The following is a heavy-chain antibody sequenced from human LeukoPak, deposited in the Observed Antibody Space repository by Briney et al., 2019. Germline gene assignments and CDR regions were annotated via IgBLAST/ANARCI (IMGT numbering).Heavy chain of an antibody. Sequence: SETLSLTCTVFGGSISSYYWSWIRQPPGKGLEWIGYIYYSGSTNYNPSLKSRVTISEDTSKNQFSLKLSSVTAADTAVYYCARDSRTDAFDIWGQGTMVTVSS. CDR1: GGSISSYY. CDR2: IYYSGST. V-gene: IGHV4-59*01. J-gene: IGHJ3*02. D-gene: IGHD6-13*01. CDR3: ARDSRTDAFDI.